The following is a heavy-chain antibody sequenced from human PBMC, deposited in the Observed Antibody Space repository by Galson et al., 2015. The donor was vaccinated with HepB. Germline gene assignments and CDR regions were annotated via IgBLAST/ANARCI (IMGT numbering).Heavy chain of an antibody. Sequence: SVKVSCKASGGTFSSYAISWVRQAPGQGLEWMGRIIPILGIANYAQKFQGRVTITADKSTSTAYMELSSLRSEDTAVYYCARDAYGSESLDYWGQGTLVTVSS. J-gene: IGHJ4*02. CDR2: IIPILGIA. CDR1: GGTFSSYA. V-gene: IGHV1-69*04. CDR3: ARDAYGSESLDY. D-gene: IGHD3-10*01.